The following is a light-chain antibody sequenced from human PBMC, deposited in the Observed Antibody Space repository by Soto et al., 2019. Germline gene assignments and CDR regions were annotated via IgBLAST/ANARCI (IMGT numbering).Light chain of an antibody. J-gene: IGKJ1*01. V-gene: IGKV3-15*01. CDR1: LSVSVY. Sequence: EIVLTQSPGTLSFSPGERATLSWRTSLSVSVYLDWYQQKPGQAPRLLIYGASTRATGIPARFSGSGSGTEFTLTISSLQSEDFAVYYCQHYYNWPRTFGQGTKVDIK. CDR2: GAS. CDR3: QHYYNWPRT.